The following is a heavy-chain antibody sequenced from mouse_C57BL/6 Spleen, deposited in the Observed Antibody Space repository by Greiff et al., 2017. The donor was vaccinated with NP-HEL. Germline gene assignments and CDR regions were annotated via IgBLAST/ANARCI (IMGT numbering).Heavy chain of an antibody. V-gene: IGHV1-64*01. Sequence: QVHVKQPGAELVKPGASVKLSCKASGYTFTSYWMHWVKQRPGQGLEWIGMIHPNSGSTNYNEKFKSKATLTVDKSSSTAYMQLSSLTSEDSAFYYCARPFIATVVEDYWGQGTTLTVSS. CDR1: GYTFTSYW. CDR2: IHPNSGST. J-gene: IGHJ2*01. D-gene: IGHD1-1*01. CDR3: ARPFIATVVEDY.